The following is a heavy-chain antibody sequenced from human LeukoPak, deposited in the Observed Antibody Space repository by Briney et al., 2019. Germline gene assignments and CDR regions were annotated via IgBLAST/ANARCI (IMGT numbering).Heavy chain of an antibody. CDR1: GGSISSGGYY. D-gene: IGHD3-10*01. V-gene: IGHV4-30-2*01. CDR3: ATGGWFGELDFDY. CDR2: IYHSGST. J-gene: IGHJ4*02. Sequence: SQTLSLTCTVSGGSISSGGYYWSWIRQPPGKGLEWIGYIYHSGSTYYNPSLKSRVTISVDRSKNQFSLKLSSVTAADTAVYYCATGGWFGELDFDYWGQGTLVTASS.